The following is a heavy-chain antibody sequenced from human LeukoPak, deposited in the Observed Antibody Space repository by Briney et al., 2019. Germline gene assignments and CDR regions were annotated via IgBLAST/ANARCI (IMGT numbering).Heavy chain of an antibody. Sequence: GGSLRLSCAASGFTFGSYSMNWVRQAPGKGLEWVSSISSSSYIYYADSVKGRFTISRDNAKNSLYLQMNSLRAEDTAVYYCARDLFSSFVSPSGSGSYDGYWGQGTLVTVSS. D-gene: IGHD3-10*01. V-gene: IGHV3-21*01. J-gene: IGHJ4*02. CDR1: GFTFGSYS. CDR2: ISSSSYI. CDR3: ARDLFSSFVSPSGSGSYDGY.